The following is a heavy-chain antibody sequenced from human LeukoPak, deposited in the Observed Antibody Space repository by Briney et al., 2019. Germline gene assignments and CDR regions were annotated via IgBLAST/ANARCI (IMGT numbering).Heavy chain of an antibody. Sequence: SQTLSLTCAISVDILSINSAAWNWTRQSPSRGLERQGRPYYRSKWYNDYAVSVKSRITINTDTSKDQFSLQLNSVTPEDTAVYFCARDSQWLVGDWGQGTLVSVSS. V-gene: IGHV6-1*01. CDR1: VDILSINSAA. D-gene: IGHD6-19*01. J-gene: IGHJ4*02. CDR3: ARDSQWLVGD. CDR2: PYYRSKWYN.